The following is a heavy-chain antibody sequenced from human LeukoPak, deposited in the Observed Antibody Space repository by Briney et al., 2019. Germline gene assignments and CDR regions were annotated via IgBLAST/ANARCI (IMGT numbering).Heavy chain of an antibody. CDR2: MNPNSGNT. J-gene: IGHJ5*02. CDR3: ARGPLHNYYGSGSRRLDP. D-gene: IGHD3-10*01. CDR1: GYTFTSNY. Sequence: ASVKVSCKASGYTFTSNYIHWVRQAPGQGLEWMGWMNPNSGNTGYAQKFQGRVTMTRNTSISTAYMELSSLRSEDTAVYYCARGPLHNYYGSGSRRLDPWGQGTLVTVSS. V-gene: IGHV1-8*02.